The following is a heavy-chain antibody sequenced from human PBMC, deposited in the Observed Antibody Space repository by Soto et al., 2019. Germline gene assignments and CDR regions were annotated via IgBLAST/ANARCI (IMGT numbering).Heavy chain of an antibody. V-gene: IGHV5-10-1*01. CDR1: GYSFTSYW. Sequence: GKSLKISCKGSGYSFTSYWISWVRQMPGKGLEWMGRIDPSDSYTNYSPSFQGHVTISAAKSISTASLQWRSLKASDTAMYYCARHGGGLYSNYRKATDYYYYYGMDVWGQGTTVTVS. J-gene: IGHJ6*02. CDR3: ARHGGGLYSNYRKATDYYYYYGMDV. CDR2: IDPSDSYT. D-gene: IGHD4-4*01.